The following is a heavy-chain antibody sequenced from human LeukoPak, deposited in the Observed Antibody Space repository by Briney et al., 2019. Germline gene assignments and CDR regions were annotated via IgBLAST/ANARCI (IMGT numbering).Heavy chain of an antibody. CDR2: ISSDGTNK. CDR1: GLTFGSYT. Sequence: GRSLRLSCAASGLTFGSYTIHWVRQAPGKGLEWVAVISSDGTNKYYADSVKGRFTISRDNSKNTLYLQMSSLRAEDTAVYYCARGAYEIVVVTAPTYWGQGTLVTVSS. V-gene: IGHV3-30-3*01. J-gene: IGHJ4*02. D-gene: IGHD2-21*02. CDR3: ARGAYEIVVVTAPTY.